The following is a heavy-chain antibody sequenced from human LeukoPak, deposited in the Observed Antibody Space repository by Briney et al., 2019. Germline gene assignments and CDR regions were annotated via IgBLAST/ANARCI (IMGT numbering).Heavy chain of an antibody. J-gene: IGHJ4*02. CDR1: GFTFSSYS. Sequence: GGSLRLSCAASGFTFSSYSMNWVRQAPGKGLEWVSSISSSISYIYYADSVKGRFTISRDNAKNSLYLQMNSLRAEDTAVYYCARPLDYYDSSGYYSTTPFDYWGQGTLVTVSS. CDR3: ARPLDYYDSSGYYSTTPFDY. CDR2: ISSSISYI. V-gene: IGHV3-21*01. D-gene: IGHD3-22*01.